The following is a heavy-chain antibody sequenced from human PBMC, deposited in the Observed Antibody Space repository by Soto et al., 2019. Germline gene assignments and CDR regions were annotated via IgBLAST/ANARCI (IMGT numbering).Heavy chain of an antibody. V-gene: IGHV2-5*02. CDR1: GISPSTSGVG. Sequence: QITLKESGPTLVKPTQTLTLTCTFSGISPSTSGVGVAWIRQPPGKALEWLALIYWDDDKRYRPSLESRLTITKDTSKNQVVLTMTNMDSVDTATYYCAYLPCSGGSCYWFSFSGMDVWCQGTTVTVSS. CDR2: IYWDDDK. CDR3: AYLPCSGGSCYWFSFSGMDV. D-gene: IGHD2-15*01. J-gene: IGHJ6*02.